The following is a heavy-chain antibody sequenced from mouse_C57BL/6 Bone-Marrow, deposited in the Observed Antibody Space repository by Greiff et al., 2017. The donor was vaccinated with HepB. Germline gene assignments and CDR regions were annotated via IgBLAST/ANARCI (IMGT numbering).Heavy chain of an antibody. J-gene: IGHJ3*01. V-gene: IGHV14-4*01. Sequence: EVMLVESGAELVRPGASVKLSCTASGFNIKDDYMHWVKQRPEQGLEWIGWIDPENGDTEYASKFQGKATITADTSSNTAYLQLSSLTSEDTAVYYCTTYPPTMVTTSFAYWGQGTLVTVSA. D-gene: IGHD2-9*01. CDR1: GFNIKDDY. CDR3: TTYPPTMVTTSFAY. CDR2: IDPENGDT.